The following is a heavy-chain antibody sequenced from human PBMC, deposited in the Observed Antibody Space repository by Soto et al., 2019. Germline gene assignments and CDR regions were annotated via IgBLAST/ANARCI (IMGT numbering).Heavy chain of an antibody. Sequence: GGSLRLSCAASGFTFSSYGMHWVRQAPGKGLEWVAVISYDGSNKYYADSVKGRFTISGDNSKNTLYLQMNSLRAEDTAVYYCAKDHPGYCSSTSCYYSDYWGQGTLVTVSS. D-gene: IGHD2-2*01. J-gene: IGHJ4*02. CDR1: GFTFSSYG. V-gene: IGHV3-30*18. CDR3: AKDHPGYCSSTSCYYSDY. CDR2: ISYDGSNK.